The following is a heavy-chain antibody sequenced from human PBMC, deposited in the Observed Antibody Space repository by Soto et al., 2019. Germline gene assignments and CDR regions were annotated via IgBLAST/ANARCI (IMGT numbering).Heavy chain of an antibody. V-gene: IGHV4-59*08. D-gene: IGHD3-16*02. CDR1: GGSISSYY. J-gene: IGHJ4*02. CDR2: IYYSGST. CDR3: ARHYRSFDY. Sequence: SATLSLTCTVSGGSISSYYWSWIRQPPGKGLEWIGCIYYSGSTNYNPSLKSRVTISVDTSKSQFSLKLSSVTAADTAVYYCARHYRSFDYWGQGTLVTVSS.